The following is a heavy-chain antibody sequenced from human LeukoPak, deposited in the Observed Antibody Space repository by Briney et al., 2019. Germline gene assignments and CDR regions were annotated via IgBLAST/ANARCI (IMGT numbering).Heavy chain of an antibody. CDR1: GGAINTTDYY. Sequence: PSETLSLTCTISGGAINTTDYYWGWIRRPPGKGLEWIGSIYHSGTTYYNPSLKSRISMSVDTSKNQFSLNLRSVTAADTAVYYCARDADDGADWGQGTLVTVSS. CDR3: ARDADDGAD. J-gene: IGHJ4*02. CDR2: IYHSGTT. V-gene: IGHV4-39*07. D-gene: IGHD3-16*01.